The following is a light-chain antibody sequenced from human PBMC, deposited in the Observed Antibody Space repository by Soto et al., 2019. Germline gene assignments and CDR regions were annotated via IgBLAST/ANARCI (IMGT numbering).Light chain of an antibody. V-gene: IGLV1-40*01. CDR1: RSNIGAGYA. CDR3: QSYDTSLSASV. J-gene: IGLJ2*01. CDR2: DNT. Sequence: QSVLTQPPSVSGAPGQRVTISCTGSRSNIGAGYAVHWYQQLPGTAPKLLIYDNTNQPSGVPDRFSASESGTSASLAITGLQSEGEADYYCQSYDTSLSASVFGGGTKLTVL.